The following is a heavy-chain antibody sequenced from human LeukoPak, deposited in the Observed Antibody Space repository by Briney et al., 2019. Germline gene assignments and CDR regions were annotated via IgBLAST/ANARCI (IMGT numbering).Heavy chain of an antibody. CDR2: IHPSGIF. CDR1: GVSCDDYY. Sequence: SETLSLTCAVYGVSCDDYYCSWLRQAPGKGLEWIGEIHPSGIFYYNSSLLSRVTISIDTSKSQFSLRLTSVTAADTAFYYCARGRDRSKAGDHWGQGSLVTVSS. V-gene: IGHV4-34*01. CDR3: ARGRDRSKAGDH. J-gene: IGHJ4*02. D-gene: IGHD5-24*01.